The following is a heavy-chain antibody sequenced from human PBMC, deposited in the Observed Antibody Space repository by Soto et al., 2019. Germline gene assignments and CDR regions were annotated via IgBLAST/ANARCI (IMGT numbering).Heavy chain of an antibody. Sequence: QVQLVQSGAEVKKPGASVKVSCKASGYTFTSYGIIWVRQAPGQGREWMGWISAYNGNTNYAQKLQGRGTMTTDTSTRTAYMELRSLGSDDTAVYYCARAGGYDFWSGYYTTDYYGMDVWGQGTTVTVSS. D-gene: IGHD3-3*01. J-gene: IGHJ6*02. CDR3: ARAGGYDFWSGYYTTDYYGMDV. CDR1: GYTFTSYG. CDR2: ISAYNGNT. V-gene: IGHV1-18*04.